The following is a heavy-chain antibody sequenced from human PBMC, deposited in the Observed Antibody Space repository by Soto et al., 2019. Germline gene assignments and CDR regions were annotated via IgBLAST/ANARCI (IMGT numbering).Heavy chain of an antibody. Sequence: QVQLVQSGAEVKRPGASVKVSCKASGYTLTDYYVHWVRQAPGQGLEWMGWINPNTGGTLYAQNFQGRVTMTRDTSIGTAYMDLTRLRSDDTTVYYCARENSGMDVWGQGTVVSVSS. J-gene: IGHJ6*02. CDR2: INPNTGGT. CDR3: ARENSGMDV. CDR1: GYTLTDYY. V-gene: IGHV1-2*02.